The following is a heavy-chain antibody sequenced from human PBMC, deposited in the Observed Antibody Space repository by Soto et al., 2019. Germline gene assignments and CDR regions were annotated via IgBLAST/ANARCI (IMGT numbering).Heavy chain of an antibody. Sequence: QVQLVASGGGGVHPGRSLRLSCAASGFTFSSYAMHWVRQAPGKGLEWVAVISYDGSNKYYADSVKGRFTISRDNSKNTLYLHMNSLRAEDTAVYYWARGAVAGPGDYLGQGNLVTVSS. CDR1: GFTFSSYA. J-gene: IGHJ4*02. D-gene: IGHD6-19*01. CDR2: ISYDGSNK. CDR3: ARGAVAGPGDY. V-gene: IGHV3-30-3*01.